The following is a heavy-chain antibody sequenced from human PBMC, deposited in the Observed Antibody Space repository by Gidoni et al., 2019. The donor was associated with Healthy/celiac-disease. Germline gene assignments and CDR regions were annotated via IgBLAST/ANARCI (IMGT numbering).Heavy chain of an antibody. J-gene: IGHJ4*02. Sequence: QVQLQESGPGLVKPSQTLSLTCTVPAGSISSVEYSWRWIRQPPGKGLEWIGYIDYSGSTYYNPSRKSRVTISVDTSKNQLSLKLSSVTAADTAVYYCAREQATSSLDYWGQGTLVTVSS. CDR1: AGSISSVEYS. V-gene: IGHV4-30-4*01. D-gene: IGHD2-2*01. CDR3: AREQATSSLDY. CDR2: IDYSGST.